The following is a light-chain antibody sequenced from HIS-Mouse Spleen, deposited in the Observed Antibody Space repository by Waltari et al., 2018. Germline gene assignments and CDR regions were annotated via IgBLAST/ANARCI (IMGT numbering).Light chain of an antibody. CDR1: QGISSY. V-gene: IGKV1-8*01. CDR3: QQYYSYPYT. J-gene: IGKJ2*01. CDR2: AAS. Sequence: AIRMTQSPSSLPASTRDRVIITCRASQGISSYLAWYQQKPGKAPKLLIYAASTLQSGVPSRFSGSGSGTDFTLTISCLQSEDFATYYCQQYYSYPYTFGQGTKLEIK.